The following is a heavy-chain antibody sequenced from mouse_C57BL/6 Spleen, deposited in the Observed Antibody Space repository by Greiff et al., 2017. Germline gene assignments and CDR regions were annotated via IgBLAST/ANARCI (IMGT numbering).Heavy chain of an antibody. J-gene: IGHJ2*01. Sequence: VQLQQSGTVLARPGASVKMSCKTSGYTFTSYWMHWVKQRPGQGLEWIGAIYPGNSDTSYNQKFKGKAKLTAGTSASTAYMELSSLTNEDSAVYYCTRGYYDYDRDFDYWGQGTTLTVSS. D-gene: IGHD2-4*01. CDR2: IYPGNSDT. V-gene: IGHV1-5*01. CDR1: GYTFTSYW. CDR3: TRGYYDYDRDFDY.